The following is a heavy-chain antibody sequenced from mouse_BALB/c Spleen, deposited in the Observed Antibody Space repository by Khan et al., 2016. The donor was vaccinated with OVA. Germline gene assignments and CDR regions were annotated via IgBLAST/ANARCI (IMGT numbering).Heavy chain of an antibody. Sequence: VQLQQSGAELVRPGALVKLSCKASAFNIKDYYIHWVKQRPEQGLEWIGWIDPENGNIIYDPKFQGKASITAETSSNTAYLQLSSLTSEDTTVYYCAKSGYEAWFSYWGHGTLVTVSA. CDR1: AFNIKDYY. J-gene: IGHJ3*01. CDR2: IDPENGNI. V-gene: IGHV14-1*02. D-gene: IGHD3-1*01. CDR3: AKSGYEAWFSY.